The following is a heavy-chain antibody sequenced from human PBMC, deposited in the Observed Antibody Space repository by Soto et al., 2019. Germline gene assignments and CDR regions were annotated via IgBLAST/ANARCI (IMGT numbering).Heavy chain of an antibody. CDR1: GGSISSYY. CDR3: ARGPYSGYVGFYYMGG. D-gene: IGHD5-12*01. CDR2: IYYSGST. V-gene: IGHV4-59*01. Sequence: QVQLQESGPGLLKPSETLSLTCTVSGGSISSYYWNWIRQPPGKGLEWIGYIYYSGSTTYNPSLKRPVTRSVDTSKNQFSLKLSSVTAADTAVYYCARGPYSGYVGFYYMGGWGKGTKVTVSS. J-gene: IGHJ6*03.